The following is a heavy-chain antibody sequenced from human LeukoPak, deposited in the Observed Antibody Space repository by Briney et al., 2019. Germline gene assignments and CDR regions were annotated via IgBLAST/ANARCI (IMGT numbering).Heavy chain of an antibody. CDR3: ARDFYLYGSGSYPSFDY. CDR1: GFTFSSYG. Sequence: GRSLRLSCAASGFTFSSYGMHWVRQAPGKGLEWVANIKQDGSEKYYVDSVKGRFTISRDNAKNSLYLQMNSLRAEDTAVYYCARDFYLYGSGSYPSFDYWGQGTLVTVSS. J-gene: IGHJ4*02. D-gene: IGHD3-10*01. CDR2: IKQDGSEK. V-gene: IGHV3-7*03.